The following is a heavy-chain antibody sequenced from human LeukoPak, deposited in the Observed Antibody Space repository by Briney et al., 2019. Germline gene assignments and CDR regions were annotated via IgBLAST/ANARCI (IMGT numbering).Heavy chain of an antibody. V-gene: IGHV1-18*01. D-gene: IGHD5-24*01. Sequence: ASVKVSCKASGYTFTSYGISWVRQAPGQGLEWMGWISAYNGNTNYARKLQGRVTMTTDTSTSTAYMELRSLRSDDTAVYYCARDHGRWLQYYYFDYWGQGTLVTVSS. J-gene: IGHJ4*02. CDR3: ARDHGRWLQYYYFDY. CDR1: GYTFTSYG. CDR2: ISAYNGNT.